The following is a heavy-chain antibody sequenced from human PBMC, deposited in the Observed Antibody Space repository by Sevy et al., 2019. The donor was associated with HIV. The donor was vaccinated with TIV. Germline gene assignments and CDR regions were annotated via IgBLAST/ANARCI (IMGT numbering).Heavy chain of an antibody. V-gene: IGHV3-30-3*01. CDR1: GFTFSSYA. Sequence: GGSLRLSCAASGFTFSSYAMHWVRQAPGKGLEWVAVISYDGSNKYYADSVKGRFTISRDNSKNTLYLQMNSLRGNDTALYFCARGSAGDSELGYWGQGTLVTVSS. CDR2: ISYDGSNK. CDR3: ARGSAGDSELGY. D-gene: IGHD2-15*01. J-gene: IGHJ4*02.